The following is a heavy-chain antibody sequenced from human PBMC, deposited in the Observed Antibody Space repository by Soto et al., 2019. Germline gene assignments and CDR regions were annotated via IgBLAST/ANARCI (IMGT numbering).Heavy chain of an antibody. D-gene: IGHD4-17*01. Sequence: PGGSLRLSCAASGFTFSSYGMHWVRQAPGKGLEWVAVISYDGSNKYYADSVKGRFTISRDNSKNTLYLQMNSLRAEDTAVYYCAKDPSTVTMGYWGQGTLVTVSS. J-gene: IGHJ4*02. CDR2: ISYDGSNK. CDR3: AKDPSTVTMGY. V-gene: IGHV3-30*18. CDR1: GFTFSSYG.